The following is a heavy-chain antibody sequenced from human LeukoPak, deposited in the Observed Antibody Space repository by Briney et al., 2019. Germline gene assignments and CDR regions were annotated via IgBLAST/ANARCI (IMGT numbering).Heavy chain of an antibody. J-gene: IGHJ4*02. CDR3: AKVVQRGFDYSNSLYK. CDR2: IWSDGTNR. D-gene: IGHD4-11*01. Sequence: GRSLSLSCATSGFTFRQFGMLWAPHARGKAGEAVAEIWSDGTNRYYGDPVKGRFTNSRDNFQRTVYLQMDSLRAEDTAVYYCAKVVQRGFDYSNSLYKWGEGTLVTVSS. CDR1: GFTFRQFG. V-gene: IGHV3-33*06.